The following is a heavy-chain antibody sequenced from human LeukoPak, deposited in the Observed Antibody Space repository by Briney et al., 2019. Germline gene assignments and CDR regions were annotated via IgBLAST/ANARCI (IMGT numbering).Heavy chain of an antibody. CDR3: ARGGGLDD. Sequence: GGSLRLSCAASGFTFSSYWMNWARQAPGKGLEWVASINHNGNVNYYVDSVKGRFTISRDNAKNSLYLQMSNLRAEDTAVYFWARGGGLDDWGQGATVTVSS. CDR1: GFTFSSYW. D-gene: IGHD3-16*01. V-gene: IGHV3-7*03. CDR2: INHNGNVN. J-gene: IGHJ6*02.